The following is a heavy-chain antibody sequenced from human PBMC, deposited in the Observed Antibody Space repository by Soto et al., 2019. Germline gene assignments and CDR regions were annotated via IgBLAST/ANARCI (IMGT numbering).Heavy chain of an antibody. CDR3: ARAGGTTVTGLWHFDS. J-gene: IGHJ4*02. CDR1: GFTFNTYS. Sequence: QVQLEESGGAVVQPGRSLRLSCEASGFTFNTYSMHGARHPPGKGREWLAAIWYDGTQKYYADSVKGRFIISRDNSKKTLYLEMNSLRAEDTAVYYCARAGGTTVTGLWHFDSWGQGTLVTVSS. CDR2: IWYDGTQK. D-gene: IGHD4-17*01. V-gene: IGHV3-33*01.